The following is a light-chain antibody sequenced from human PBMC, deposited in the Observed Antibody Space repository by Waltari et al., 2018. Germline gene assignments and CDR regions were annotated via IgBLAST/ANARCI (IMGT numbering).Light chain of an antibody. CDR2: EVN. CDR1: SRDDGGYNY. Sequence: QSALTQPASVSGSPGQSITISCTGTSRDDGGYNYVSWYQQHPGNAPKLMIYEVNNRPSGVSDRFSGSKSGNTASLTISGLQAEDEADYYCTSYTSSITYVFGTGTKVTVL. V-gene: IGLV2-14*01. CDR3: TSYTSSITYV. J-gene: IGLJ1*01.